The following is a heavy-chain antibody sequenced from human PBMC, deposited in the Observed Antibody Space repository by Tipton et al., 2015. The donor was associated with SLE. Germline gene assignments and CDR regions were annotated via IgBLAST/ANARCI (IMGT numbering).Heavy chain of an antibody. D-gene: IGHD3-10*01. CDR2: MYHTGST. CDR3: ATYYYFDY. V-gene: IGHV4-59*08. Sequence: TLSLTCSVSGGSMSSHYWHWIRQSPGKGLEWIGYMYHTGSTNYNPSLKSRVTLSVDTSKKQFSLKLSSVTAADTAVYYCATYYYFDYWGQGTLVTVSS. CDR1: GGSMSSHY. J-gene: IGHJ4*02.